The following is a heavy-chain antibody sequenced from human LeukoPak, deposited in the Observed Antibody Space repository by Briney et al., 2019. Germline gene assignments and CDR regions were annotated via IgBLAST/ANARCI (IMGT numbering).Heavy chain of an antibody. CDR1: GFTFDDYG. D-gene: IGHD6-6*01. J-gene: IGHJ4*02. V-gene: IGHV3-20*04. Sequence: PGGSLRLSCAASGFTFDDYGMSWVRQAPGKGLEWVSGINWNGGSTGYADSVKGRFTISRGNAKNSLYLQVNSLRAEDTALYYCARDISSSRGDFDYWGQGTLVTVSS. CDR2: INWNGGST. CDR3: ARDISSSRGDFDY.